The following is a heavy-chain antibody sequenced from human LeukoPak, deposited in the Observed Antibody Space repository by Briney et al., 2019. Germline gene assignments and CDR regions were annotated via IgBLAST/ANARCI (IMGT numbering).Heavy chain of an antibody. CDR2: INSDGSVT. CDR1: GFTFTNYW. D-gene: IGHD1-26*01. V-gene: IGHV3-74*01. Sequence: GGSLRLSCAASGFTFTNYWMHWVRQAPGEGLVWVSRINSDGSVTRYADSVKGRFTIPRDNAKNTVFLQMNSLRTEDTAVYYCARDRGALDYWGQGTLVTVSS. CDR3: ARDRGALDY. J-gene: IGHJ4*02.